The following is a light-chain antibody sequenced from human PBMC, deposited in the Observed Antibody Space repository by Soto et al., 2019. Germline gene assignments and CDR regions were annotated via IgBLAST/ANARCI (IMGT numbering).Light chain of an antibody. CDR2: DGN. Sequence: QSVLTQPASVSGSPGQSITISCTGTSSDIGSYNLVSWYQQHPGKAPKLIIYDGNKRPSGVSDRFSASKSGNTASLTISGLQAEDEAYYYCSSYTSSSTLVVFGGGTKLTVL. CDR3: SSYTSSSTLVV. V-gene: IGLV2-14*02. CDR1: SSDIGSYNL. J-gene: IGLJ2*01.